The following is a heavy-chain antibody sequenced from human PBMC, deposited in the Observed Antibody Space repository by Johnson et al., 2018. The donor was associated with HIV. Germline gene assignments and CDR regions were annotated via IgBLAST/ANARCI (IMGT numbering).Heavy chain of an antibody. Sequence: VQLVESGGGLVQPGRSLRLSCAASGFTFDDYAMHWVRQAPGKGLEWVSGISWNSGSIGYADSVKGRFTISRDNAKNSLYLQMNSLRAEDTALYYCAKVHSSGAFDIWGQGTKVTVSS. CDR3: AKVHSSGAFDI. CDR1: GFTFDDYA. V-gene: IGHV3-9*01. D-gene: IGHD6-19*01. J-gene: IGHJ3*02. CDR2: ISWNSGSI.